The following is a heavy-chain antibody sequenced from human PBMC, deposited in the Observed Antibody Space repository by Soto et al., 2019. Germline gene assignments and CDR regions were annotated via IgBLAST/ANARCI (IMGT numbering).Heavy chain of an antibody. D-gene: IGHD6-13*01. CDR3: AREGQPAAGTTPHN. CDR2: ISYDGGKK. CDR1: GFNFSSYA. V-gene: IGHV3-30*04. Sequence: GGSLRLSCAASGFNFSSYAMHWVRQAPGKGLEWVAVISYDGGKKYYADSVKGRFTISRDNSKNTLYVEMDSLSAEDTAVYYCAREGQPAAGTTPHNWGQGTLVTVSS. J-gene: IGHJ4*02.